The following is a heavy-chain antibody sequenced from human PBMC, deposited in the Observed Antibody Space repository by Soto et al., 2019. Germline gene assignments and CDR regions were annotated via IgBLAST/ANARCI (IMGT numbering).Heavy chain of an antibody. CDR2: ISGSGGST. V-gene: IGHV3-23*01. CDR3: AKENGYSSSWFEFDY. J-gene: IGHJ4*02. Sequence: EVQLLESGGGLVQPGGSLRLSCAASGFTFSSYAMSWVRQAPGKGLEWVSAISGSGGSTYYADSVKGRFTISRDNSENRLYLRMNSLRAEDTAVYYCAKENGYSSSWFEFDYWGQGTVVTVSS. D-gene: IGHD6-13*01. CDR1: GFTFSSYA.